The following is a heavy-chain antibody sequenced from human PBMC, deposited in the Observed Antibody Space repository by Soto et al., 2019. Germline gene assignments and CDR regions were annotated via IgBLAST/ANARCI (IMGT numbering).Heavy chain of an antibody. D-gene: IGHD2-15*01. V-gene: IGHV1-2*02. CDR3: AREDIVMVDRGWFDP. CDR2: INPNSGDT. Sequence: ASVKVSCKTSEYTFTMYYLNWVLQAPGQGPEWMGWINPNSGDTKYAKKFQGRVTMTRDTSSSTAYMELRRLRHDDTAVYYCAREDIVMVDRGWFDPWGQGTLVTVSS. CDR1: EYTFTMYY. J-gene: IGHJ5*02.